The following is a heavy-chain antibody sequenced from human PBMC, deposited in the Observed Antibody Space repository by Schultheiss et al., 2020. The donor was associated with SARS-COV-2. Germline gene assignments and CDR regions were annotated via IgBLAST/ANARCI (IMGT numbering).Heavy chain of an antibody. J-gene: IGHJ6*02. CDR2: INPNSGGT. D-gene: IGHD6-13*01. V-gene: IGHV1-2*02. CDR1: GYTFTGYY. Sequence: ASVKVSCKASGYTFTGYYMHWVRQAPGQGLEWMGWINPNSGGTNYAQKLQGRVTMTTDTSTSTAYMELRSLRSDDTAVYYCAKAAAGRYYYYGMDVWGQGTTVTVSS. CDR3: AKAAAGRYYYYGMDV.